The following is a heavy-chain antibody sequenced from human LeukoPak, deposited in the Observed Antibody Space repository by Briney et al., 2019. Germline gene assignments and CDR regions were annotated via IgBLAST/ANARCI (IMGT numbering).Heavy chain of an antibody. CDR1: GGSISSYY. J-gene: IGHJ4*02. V-gene: IGHV4-59*08. D-gene: IGHD6-13*01. Sequence: SETLSLTCTVSGGSISSYYWSWIRQPPGKGLEWIGYIYYSGSTNYTPSLKSRVTVSVDTSKNQFSLKLGSVTAADTAVYYCARLTSSSSGSSFDYWGQGALVTVSS. CDR2: IYYSGST. CDR3: ARLTSSSSGSSFDY.